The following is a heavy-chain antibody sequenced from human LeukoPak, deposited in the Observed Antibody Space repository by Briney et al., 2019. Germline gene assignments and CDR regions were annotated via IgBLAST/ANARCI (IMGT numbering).Heavy chain of an antibody. CDR1: GFTFSSYW. Sequence: GGSLRLSCAASGFTFSSYWMHWAHQAPGKGLVWVSRINSDGSSTSYADSVKGRFTISRDNAKNTLYLQMNSLRAEDTAVYYCGRETSTSFDIWGQGTMVTVSS. V-gene: IGHV3-74*01. D-gene: IGHD2-2*01. CDR3: GRETSTSFDI. CDR2: INSDGSST. J-gene: IGHJ3*02.